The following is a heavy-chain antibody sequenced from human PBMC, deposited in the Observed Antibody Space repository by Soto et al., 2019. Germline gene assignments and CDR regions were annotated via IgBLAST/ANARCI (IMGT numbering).Heavy chain of an antibody. CDR3: TRTFYYYGMDV. J-gene: IGHJ6*02. CDR1: GYSMTSGYY. Sequence: SETLSLTCAVSGYSMTSGYYWGWVRQPPGKGLEWLGSIYHGGSLYYNPSLKSRVTISLDTSKNHFSLDLTSVTAADTAVYYCTRTFYYYGMDVWGQVTTVTVSS. CDR2: IYHGGSL. V-gene: IGHV4-38-2*01.